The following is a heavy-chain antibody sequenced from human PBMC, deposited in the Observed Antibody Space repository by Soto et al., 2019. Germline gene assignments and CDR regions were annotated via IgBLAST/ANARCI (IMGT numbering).Heavy chain of an antibody. V-gene: IGHV4-38-2*02. Sequence: SETLSLTCLVSGFPISSPYSWGWIRQPPGKGLEWIGSISHTGTTSYSPSLTSRVSISVDTSKNQVSLKLTSVTAADTAVYFCARVTMVIRDSDHFGVDVWGHGTRVTVSS. D-gene: IGHD4-17*01. J-gene: IGHJ6*02. CDR2: ISHTGTT. CDR3: ARVTMVIRDSDHFGVDV. CDR1: GFPISSPYS.